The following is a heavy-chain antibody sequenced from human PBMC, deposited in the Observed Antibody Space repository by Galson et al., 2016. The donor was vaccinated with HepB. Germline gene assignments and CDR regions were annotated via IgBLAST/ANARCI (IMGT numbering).Heavy chain of an antibody. CDR3: ASTYSYYSSGLPFENY. V-gene: IGHV4-39*01. J-gene: IGHJ4*02. Sequence: ETLSLTCTVSNGSISSSYYYWGWIRQPPGKGLEWIASIYYSGSTYHNPSLKSRITISVDTSKNQFSLKLKSVTASDTAIYYYASTYSYYSSGLPFENYWGQGTLVTVSS. CDR1: NGSISSSYYY. CDR2: IYYSGST. D-gene: IGHD3-22*01.